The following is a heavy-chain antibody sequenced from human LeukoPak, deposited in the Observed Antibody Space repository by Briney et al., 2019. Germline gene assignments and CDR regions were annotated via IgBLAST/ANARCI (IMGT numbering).Heavy chain of an antibody. Sequence: GGTLRLSCAASGFTFSSYGMSWVRQAPGKGLEWVSAIRGSGDSTYYADSVKGRFTISRDNSKNTLYLQMNSLRAEDTAVYYCAKADYASGSYGAFDYWGQGTLVTVSS. CDR1: GFTFSSYG. J-gene: IGHJ4*02. D-gene: IGHD3-10*01. V-gene: IGHV3-23*01. CDR3: AKADYASGSYGAFDY. CDR2: IRGSGDST.